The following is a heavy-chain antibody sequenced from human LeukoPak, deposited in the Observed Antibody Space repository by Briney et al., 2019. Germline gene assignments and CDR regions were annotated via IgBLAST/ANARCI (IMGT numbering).Heavy chain of an antibody. CDR1: GFIFSSYG. V-gene: IGHV3-30*02. D-gene: IGHD5-12*01. CDR2: IRYDGSIK. Sequence: GGSLRLSCAASGFIFSSYGMHWVRQAPGKGLEWVAVIRYDGSIKYYADSVKGRFTISRDSSKNTLFLQMNSLGAEDSAVYYCAKDTVKVTTIRRVPHYMDVWGKGTTVTISS. CDR3: AKDTVKVTTIRRVPHYMDV. J-gene: IGHJ6*03.